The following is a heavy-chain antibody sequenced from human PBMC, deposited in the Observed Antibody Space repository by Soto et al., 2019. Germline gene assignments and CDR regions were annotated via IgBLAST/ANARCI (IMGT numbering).Heavy chain of an antibody. CDR2: INPFDGSR. D-gene: IGHD3-10*01. J-gene: IGHJ4*02. Sequence: ASVTVYCQASGYIFTRYYIHWVRQAPGQGLEWMGWINPFDGSRMFAQSFQGRVTMTRDTSTSTVYMEVSSLRSEDTAVYYCSRVDPGETSPFDHWGQGTLVTVSS. V-gene: IGHV1-46*03. CDR3: SRVDPGETSPFDH. CDR1: GYIFTRYY.